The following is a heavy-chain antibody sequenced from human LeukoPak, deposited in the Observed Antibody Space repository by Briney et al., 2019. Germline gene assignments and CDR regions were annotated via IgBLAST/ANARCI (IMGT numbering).Heavy chain of an antibody. Sequence: SETLSLTCTVSGGSISSYYWSWIRQPPGKGLEWIGYIYNSGSTNYNPSLKSRVTISVDTSKNQFSLKLISVTAADTAVYYCARERVTMVRGVIREYYFDYWGQGTLVTVSS. D-gene: IGHD3-10*01. CDR1: GGSISSYY. J-gene: IGHJ4*02. V-gene: IGHV4-59*01. CDR3: ARERVTMVRGVIREYYFDY. CDR2: IYNSGST.